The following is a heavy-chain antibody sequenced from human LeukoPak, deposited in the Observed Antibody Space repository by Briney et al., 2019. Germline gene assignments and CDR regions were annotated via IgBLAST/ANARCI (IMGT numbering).Heavy chain of an antibody. Sequence: GGSLRLSCAASGFTFSSYGMHWVRQAPGKGLEWVAFIRYDGSNKYYADSVKGRFTISRDNSKTTLYLQMNSLRAEDTAVYYCAKDRDLLALVGDTFDYWGQGTLVTVSS. CDR2: IRYDGSNK. CDR1: GFTFSSYG. D-gene: IGHD1-26*01. V-gene: IGHV3-30*02. CDR3: AKDRDLLALVGDTFDY. J-gene: IGHJ4*02.